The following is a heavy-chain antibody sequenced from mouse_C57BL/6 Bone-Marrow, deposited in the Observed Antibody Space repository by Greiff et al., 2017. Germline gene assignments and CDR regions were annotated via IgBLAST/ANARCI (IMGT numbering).Heavy chain of an antibody. CDR1: GFNIKDDY. CDR2: IDPENGDT. CDR3: TRIAY. J-gene: IGHJ3*01. V-gene: IGHV14-4*01. Sequence: EVKLMESGAELVRPGASVKLSCTASGFNIKDDYMHWVKQRPEQGLEWIGWIDPENGDTEYASKFQGKATITVDTSSNTAYLQRSRLTSEDTAVYYCTRIAYWGQGTLVTVSA.